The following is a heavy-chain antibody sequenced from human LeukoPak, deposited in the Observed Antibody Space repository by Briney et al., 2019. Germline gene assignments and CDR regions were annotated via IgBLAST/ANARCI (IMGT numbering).Heavy chain of an antibody. CDR2: ISAYNGNT. Sequence: ASVKVSCKASGYTFTSYGISWVRQAPGQGLEWMGWISAYNGNTNYAQKLQGRVTMTTDTSTRTAYMELRSLRSDDTAVYYCARDELVVVVAATADAFDIWGQGTMVTVSS. CDR1: GYTFTSYG. D-gene: IGHD2-15*01. J-gene: IGHJ3*02. CDR3: ARDELVVVVAATADAFDI. V-gene: IGHV1-18*01.